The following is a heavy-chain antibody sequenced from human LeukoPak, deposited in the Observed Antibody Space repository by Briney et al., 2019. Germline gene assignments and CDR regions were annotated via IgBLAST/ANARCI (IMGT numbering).Heavy chain of an antibody. CDR2: INGRGGST. CDR1: GFTFSNYA. Sequence: GGSLRLSCAASGFTFSNYAMSWVRQAPGKGLEWVSSINGRGGSTYYADSVKGRFTISRDNSKNTLYLQMNSLRAEDTALYYCAKDSASLVRGVTDYWGQGTLVTVSS. V-gene: IGHV3-23*01. J-gene: IGHJ4*02. CDR3: AKDSASLVRGVTDY. D-gene: IGHD3-10*01.